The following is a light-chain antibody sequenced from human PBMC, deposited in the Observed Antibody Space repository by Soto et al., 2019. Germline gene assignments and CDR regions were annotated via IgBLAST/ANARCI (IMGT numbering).Light chain of an antibody. CDR3: QQYNNWPST. J-gene: IGKJ1*01. Sequence: EIVLTQSPATLSLSPGERATLSCRASQSVSSYLAWYQQKPGQAPRLLIYDASNRATGIPARFSGSGSGTEFTLTISSLQSEDFVVYYCQQYNNWPSTFGQGTKVDIK. V-gene: IGKV3-11*01. CDR2: DAS. CDR1: QSVSSY.